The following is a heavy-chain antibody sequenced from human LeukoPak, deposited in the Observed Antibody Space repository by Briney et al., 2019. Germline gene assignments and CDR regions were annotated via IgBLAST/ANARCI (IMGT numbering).Heavy chain of an antibody. V-gene: IGHV3-7*01. CDR2: IKHDGSER. CDR3: ARGGTYGYYYYYYMDV. Sequence: GGSLRLSCASSGFTFSNYWMSWVRQAPGKGLEWVANIKHDGSERYYVDSVEGRFTISRDNDNNSLFLQMNSLRAEDTAVYFCARGGTYGYYYYYYMDVWDKGTTVTISS. D-gene: IGHD2-15*01. J-gene: IGHJ6*03. CDR1: GFTFSNYW.